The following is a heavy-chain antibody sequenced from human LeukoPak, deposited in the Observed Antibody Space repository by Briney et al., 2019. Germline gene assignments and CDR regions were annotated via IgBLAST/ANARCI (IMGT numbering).Heavy chain of an antibody. D-gene: IGHD3-10*01. V-gene: IGHV4-59*12. CDR2: IYYSGST. CDR3: ARGTGITMVRGAAARYHWFDP. CDR1: GGSISSYY. Sequence: SETLSLTCTVSGGSISSYYWSWIRQPPGKGLEWIGYIYYSGSTNYNPSLKSRVTISVDTSKNQFSLKLSSVTAADTAVYYCARGTGITMVRGAAARYHWFDPWGQGTLVTVSS. J-gene: IGHJ5*02.